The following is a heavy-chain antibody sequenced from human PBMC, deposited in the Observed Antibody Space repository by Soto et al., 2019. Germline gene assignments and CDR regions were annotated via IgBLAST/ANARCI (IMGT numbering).Heavy chain of an antibody. CDR2: TYYRSKWYN. V-gene: IGHV6-1*01. J-gene: IGHJ1*01. CDR3: ARGRYPYYYDSSGYYAEYFQH. D-gene: IGHD3-22*01. Sequence: SQTLSLTCAISGDSVSSNSAAWNWIRQSPSRGLEWLGRTYYRSKWYNDYSVSVKSRITINPDTSKNQFSLQLNSVTPEDTAVYYCARGRYPYYYDSSGYYAEYFQHWGQGTLVTVSS. CDR1: GDSVSSNSAA.